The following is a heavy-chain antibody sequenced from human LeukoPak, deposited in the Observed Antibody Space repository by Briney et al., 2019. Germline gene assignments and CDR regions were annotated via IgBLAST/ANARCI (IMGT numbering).Heavy chain of an antibody. J-gene: IGHJ5*02. Sequence: GGSLRLSCAASGFTFSSYGMHWVRQAPGKGLEWVAVISYDGSNKYYADSVKGRFTISRDNSKNTLYLQMNSLRAEDTAVYYCAKGHPTSKAWFDPWGQGTLVTVSS. CDR1: GFTFSSYG. CDR2: ISYDGSNK. V-gene: IGHV3-30*18. D-gene: IGHD6-6*01. CDR3: AKGHPTSKAWFDP.